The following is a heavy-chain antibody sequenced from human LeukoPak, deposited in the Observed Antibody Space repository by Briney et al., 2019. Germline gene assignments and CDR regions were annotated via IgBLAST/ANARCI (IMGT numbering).Heavy chain of an antibody. CDR3: ARGRGYGGNYLRSFDI. CDR1: GDSIGSYF. V-gene: IGHV4-59*08. J-gene: IGHJ3*02. CDR2: NSGST. D-gene: IGHD1-26*01. Sequence: SETLSLTCTVSGDSIGSYFWSWIRQPPGKGLEWMGYNSGSTNYNPSLKSRVTILLDRSKNQFSLKLSSVTAADTAIYYCARGRGYGGNYLRSFDIWGQGTMVTVSS.